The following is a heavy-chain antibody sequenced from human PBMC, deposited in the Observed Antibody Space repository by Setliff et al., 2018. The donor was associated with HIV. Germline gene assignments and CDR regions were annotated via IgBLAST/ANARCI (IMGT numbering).Heavy chain of an antibody. D-gene: IGHD3-22*01. V-gene: IGHV4-4*02. Sequence: SETLSLTCAVSGGSITSSSWWSWVRQPPGKGLEWIGEIYRSGSTNYNPPLKSRVTISLDKSKNQFSLKVNSVTAADTAVYYCTRRDNSVSGYYTDHAFDIWGQGTLVTVSS. CDR3: TRRDNSVSGYYTDHAFDI. J-gene: IGHJ3*02. CDR1: GGSITSSSW. CDR2: IYRSGST.